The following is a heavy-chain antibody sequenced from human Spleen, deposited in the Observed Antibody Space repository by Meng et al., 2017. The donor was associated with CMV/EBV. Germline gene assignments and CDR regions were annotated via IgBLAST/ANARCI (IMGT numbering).Heavy chain of an antibody. D-gene: IGHD3-22*01. CDR3: ARGLPYSYDSSGYYFDY. CDR2: IRYDGTNK. Sequence: GESLKISCAASGFTFSDYYMTWVRQAPGKGLEWVATIRYDGTNKYFGESVKGRFTISRDNAKTSLYLQMNSLRAEDTAVYYCARGLPYSYDSSGYYFDYWGQGTLVTVSS. CDR1: GFTFSDYY. V-gene: IGHV3-33*08. J-gene: IGHJ4*02.